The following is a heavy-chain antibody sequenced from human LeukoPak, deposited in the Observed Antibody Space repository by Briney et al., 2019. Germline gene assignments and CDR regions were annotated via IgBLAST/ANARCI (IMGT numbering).Heavy chain of an antibody. D-gene: IGHD4-11*01. V-gene: IGHV1-2*02. Sequence: EASVKVSCKASGYTFTGYYIHWVRQAPGQGLEWMGWIIPNSGGTNYAQKFQGRVTMTRDTSINTAYVELSRLTSDDTAVYYCARTTTTISHWGQGTLVTVSS. J-gene: IGHJ4*02. CDR1: GYTFTGYY. CDR2: IIPNSGGT. CDR3: ARTTTTISH.